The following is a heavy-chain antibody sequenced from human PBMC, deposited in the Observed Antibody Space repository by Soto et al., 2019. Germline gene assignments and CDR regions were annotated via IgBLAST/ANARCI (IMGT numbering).Heavy chain of an antibody. CDR3: ARGPYDYDSSGYSWYFDY. J-gene: IGHJ4*02. CDR1: GGSISSGGYY. D-gene: IGHD3-22*01. CDR2: IYYSGST. V-gene: IGHV4-31*03. Sequence: QVQLQESGPGLVKPSQTLSLTCTVSGGSISSGGYYWSWIRQHPGKGLEWIGYIYYSGSTYYNPSLKSRVTLSVATSKNQFSLKLSSVTAAATAVYYCARGPYDYDSSGYSWYFDYWGQGTLVTVSS.